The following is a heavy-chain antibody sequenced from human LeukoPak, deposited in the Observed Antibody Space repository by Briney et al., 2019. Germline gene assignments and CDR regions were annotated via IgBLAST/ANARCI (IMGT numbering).Heavy chain of an antibody. Sequence: GGSLRLSCAASGSTFSIYEMNWVRQAPGKGLEWVSYISSSGSTRDYADSVKGRFTISRDNAKNSLYLQMNSLRAEDTAVYYCVRGGGLAYLFNAFDIWGQGTMVTVSS. D-gene: IGHD2/OR15-2a*01. CDR1: GSTFSIYE. CDR2: ISSSGSTR. CDR3: VRGGGLAYLFNAFDI. J-gene: IGHJ3*02. V-gene: IGHV3-48*03.